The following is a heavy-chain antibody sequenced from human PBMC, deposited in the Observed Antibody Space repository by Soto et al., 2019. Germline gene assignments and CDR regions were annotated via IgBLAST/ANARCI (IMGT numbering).Heavy chain of an antibody. D-gene: IGHD4-4*01. V-gene: IGHV3-30*18. CDR1: GFTFSSYG. CDR2: ISYDGSNK. CDR3: AKDPLPRLYSKSYFDY. Sequence: GGSLRLSCAASGFTFSSYGMHWVRQAPGKGLEWVAVISYDGSNKYYADSVKGRFTISRDNSKNTLYLQMNSLRAEDTAVYYCAKDPLPRLYSKSYFDYWGQGTLVTVSS. J-gene: IGHJ4*02.